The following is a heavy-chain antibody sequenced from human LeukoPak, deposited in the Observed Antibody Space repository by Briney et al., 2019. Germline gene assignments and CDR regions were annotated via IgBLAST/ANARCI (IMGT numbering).Heavy chain of an antibody. CDR1: GGTFSSYA. D-gene: IGHD2-2*01. CDR2: IIPIFGTA. CDR3: ARGPLPAEGDY. V-gene: IGHV1-69*01. J-gene: IGHJ4*02. Sequence: SVKVSCKASGGTFSSYAISWVRQAPGQGLEWMGGIIPIFGTANYAQKFQGRGTITADESTSTAYMELRSLRSDDTAVYYCARGPLPAEGDYWGQGTLVTVSS.